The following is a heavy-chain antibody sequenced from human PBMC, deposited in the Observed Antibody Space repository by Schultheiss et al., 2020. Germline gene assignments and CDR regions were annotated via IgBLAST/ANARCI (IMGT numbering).Heavy chain of an antibody. V-gene: IGHV3-48*01. CDR1: GFTFSSYS. D-gene: IGHD1-1*01. Sequence: GGSLRLSCAASGFTFSSYSMNWVRQAPGKGLEWVSYISSSSSTIYYADSVKGRFTISRDNAKNSLYLQMNSLRAEDTAVYYCARVWTNPYYYYYGMDVWGQGTTVTVSS. J-gene: IGHJ6*02. CDR3: ARVWTNPYYYYYGMDV. CDR2: ISSSSSTI.